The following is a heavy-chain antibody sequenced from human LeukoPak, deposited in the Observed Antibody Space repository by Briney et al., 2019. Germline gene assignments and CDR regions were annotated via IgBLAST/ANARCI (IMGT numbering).Heavy chain of an antibody. J-gene: IGHJ4*02. V-gene: IGHV3-23*01. CDR3: AKGTASVSDYDYVWGTYRRGYLSSGYSDY. CDR1: GFTFSSYA. D-gene: IGHD3-16*02. Sequence: GGSLRLSCAASGFTFSSYAMSWVRQAPGKGLEWVSGISGSGYSYYADSVQGRFTISRDNSKKTLNLQMNNLRAEDTAVYYCAKGTASVSDYDYVWGTYRRGYLSSGYSDYWGQGTLVTVSS. CDR2: ISGSGYS.